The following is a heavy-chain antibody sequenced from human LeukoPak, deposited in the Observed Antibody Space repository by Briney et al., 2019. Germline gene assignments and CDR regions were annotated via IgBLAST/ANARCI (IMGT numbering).Heavy chain of an antibody. Sequence: GGSLRLSCAASGFIFSSFGMHWVRQSPGKGLEWVAVIWYDGSTKVYADSVKGRFTISRDNSRNTLYLQVNSLRAEDTAVYYCARVRYSSMWSVFEYWGQGALVTVSS. D-gene: IGHD6-13*01. CDR3: ARVRYSSMWSVFEY. V-gene: IGHV3-33*01. J-gene: IGHJ4*02. CDR1: GFIFSSFG. CDR2: IWYDGSTK.